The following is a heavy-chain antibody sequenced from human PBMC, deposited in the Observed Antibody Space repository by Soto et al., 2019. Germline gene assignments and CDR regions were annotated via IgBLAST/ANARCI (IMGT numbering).Heavy chain of an antibody. CDR1: GGTFSSYA. D-gene: IGHD5-12*01. J-gene: IGHJ3*02. Sequence: GASVKVSCKASGGTFSSYAISWVRQAPGQGLEWMGGIIPIFGTANYAQKFQGRVTITADESTSTAYTELSSLRSEDTAVYYCARDKWDGYNYYAFDIWGQGTMVTVSS. CDR3: ARDKWDGYNYYAFDI. V-gene: IGHV1-69*13. CDR2: IIPIFGTA.